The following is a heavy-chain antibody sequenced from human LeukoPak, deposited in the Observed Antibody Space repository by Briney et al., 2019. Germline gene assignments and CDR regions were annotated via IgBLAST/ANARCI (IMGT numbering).Heavy chain of an antibody. D-gene: IGHD5-24*01. CDR1: GFTFSSYA. V-gene: IGHV3-30-3*01. J-gene: IGHJ4*02. Sequence: PGGSLRLSCAASGFTFSSYAMHWVRQAPGKGLEWVAVISYDGNNKYYADSVKGRFTVSRDNSKNTLYLQMNSLRAEDTAVYYCAREGDGYNFDYWGQGTLVTVSS. CDR3: AREGDGYNFDY. CDR2: ISYDGNNK.